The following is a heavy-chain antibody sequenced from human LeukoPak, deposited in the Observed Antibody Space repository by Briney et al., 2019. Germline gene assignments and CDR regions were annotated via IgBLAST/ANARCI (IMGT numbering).Heavy chain of an antibody. Sequence: EPPETLSLTCTVSGGSISSSSYYWGWIRQPPGKGLEWIGSIYYSGSTYYNPSLKSRVTISVDTSKNQFSLKLSSVTAADTAVYYCARQNSGSYDDAFDIWGQGTMVTVSS. CDR3: ARQNSGSYDDAFDI. D-gene: IGHD1-26*01. V-gene: IGHV4-39*01. CDR1: GGSISSSSYY. J-gene: IGHJ3*02. CDR2: IYYSGST.